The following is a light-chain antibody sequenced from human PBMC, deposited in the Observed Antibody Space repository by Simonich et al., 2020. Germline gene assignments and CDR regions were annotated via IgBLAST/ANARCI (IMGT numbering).Light chain of an antibody. CDR1: SGSIASNY. CDR2: EDN. V-gene: IGLV6-57*01. Sequence: NFMLTQPHSVSESPGKTATISCTRSSGSIASNYVQWYQQRPGSSPTTVIYEDNQSPSGVPDRFSGSIDSSSNSASLTISGLKTEDEADYYCQSYDSSNRVFGGGTKLTVL. CDR3: QSYDSSNRV. J-gene: IGLJ3*02.